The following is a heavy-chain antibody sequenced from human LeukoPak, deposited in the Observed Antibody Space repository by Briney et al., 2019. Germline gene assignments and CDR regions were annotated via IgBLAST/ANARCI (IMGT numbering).Heavy chain of an antibody. CDR2: ISSSSSYI. Sequence: GGSLRLSCAASGFTFSSYSMNWVRQAPGKGLEWVSSISSSSSYIYYADSVKGRFTTSRDNAKNSLYLQMNSLRAEDTAVYYCARDCSGGSCYGLSDYWGQGTLVTVSS. J-gene: IGHJ4*02. V-gene: IGHV3-21*01. CDR1: GFTFSSYS. CDR3: ARDCSGGSCYGLSDY. D-gene: IGHD2-15*01.